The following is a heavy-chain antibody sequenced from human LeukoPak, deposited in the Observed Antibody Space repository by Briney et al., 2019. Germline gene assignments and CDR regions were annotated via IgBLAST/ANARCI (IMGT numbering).Heavy chain of an antibody. CDR3: AKGVSGTYFAFDV. D-gene: IGHD1-26*01. J-gene: IGHJ3*01. Sequence: SETLSLTCGVSGASVSSRFWSWIRQTPGMGLEWIGYISNRGSTGYNPSLKSRVTISVDAPKNEVSRNVRSVSAADTAVYYCAKGVSGTYFAFDVWGQGRTV. V-gene: IGHV4-59*02. CDR1: GASVSSRF. CDR2: ISNRGST.